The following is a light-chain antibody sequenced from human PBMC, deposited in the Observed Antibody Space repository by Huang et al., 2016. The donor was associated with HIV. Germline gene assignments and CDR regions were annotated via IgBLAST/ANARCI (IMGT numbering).Light chain of an antibody. CDR1: QNINSN. CDR3: QQYNNWPPVT. CDR2: GAS. Sequence: EVVMTQSPATLSVSPGERATLSCRASQNINSNLAWYQQKPGQTPRLLIYGASTRATGIPARFSGSGSVTEFTLTISSLQSEDFAVYYCQQYNNWPPVTFGQGTKLEIK. J-gene: IGKJ2*01. V-gene: IGKV3-15*01.